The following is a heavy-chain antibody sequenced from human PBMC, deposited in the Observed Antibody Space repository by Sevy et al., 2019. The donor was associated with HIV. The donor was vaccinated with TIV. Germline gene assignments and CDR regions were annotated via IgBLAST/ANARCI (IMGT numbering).Heavy chain of an antibody. CDR2: IGSGASTI. V-gene: IGHV3-11*01. Sequence: GGSLRLSCAASGFIFSDYYMSWNRQAPGKGLECISYIGSGASTILYAYSVKGRFTISRDNAKNSLYLQMNSLRADDTAVYYCAREDWNDVIDYWGQGTLVTVSS. CDR1: GFIFSDYY. J-gene: IGHJ4*02. D-gene: IGHD1-1*01. CDR3: AREDWNDVIDY.